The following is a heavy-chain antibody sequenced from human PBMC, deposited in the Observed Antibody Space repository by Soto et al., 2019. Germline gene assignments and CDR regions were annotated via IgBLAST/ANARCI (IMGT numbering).Heavy chain of an antibody. Sequence: ASVKVSCKASGDTFTSYYMHWVRQAPGQGLEWMGIINPSGGTSYAQKFQGRVTMTRDTSTSTVYMELRSLRSEDTAVYYCAKGVGSGSYYNQYNWFDPWGQGTLVTVSS. J-gene: IGHJ5*02. V-gene: IGHV1-46*01. CDR2: INPSGGT. CDR3: AKGVGSGSYYNQYNWFDP. D-gene: IGHD3-10*01. CDR1: GDTFTSYY.